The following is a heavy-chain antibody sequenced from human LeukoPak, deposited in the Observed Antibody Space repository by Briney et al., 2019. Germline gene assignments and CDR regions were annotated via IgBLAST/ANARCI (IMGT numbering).Heavy chain of an antibody. Sequence: GGSLRLSCVASGFSLSNFQMYWVRQAPGKGLEWVSIISLDGSTEFYADSVKGRFTISRDTASNTTHLEMNNLRIEDTAVYYCMRDYMGWFDPWGQGSLVTVSS. CDR3: MRDYMGWFDP. D-gene: IGHD3-10*01. CDR1: GFSLSNFQ. CDR2: ISLDGSTE. J-gene: IGHJ5*02. V-gene: IGHV3-30-3*01.